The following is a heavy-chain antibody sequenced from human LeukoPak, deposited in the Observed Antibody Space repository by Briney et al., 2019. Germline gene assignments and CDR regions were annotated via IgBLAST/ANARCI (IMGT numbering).Heavy chain of an antibody. D-gene: IGHD3-9*01. CDR3: ARDSHTTGYPNFYFDY. CDR1: GFTFSNYA. Sequence: GRSLRLSCTASGFTFSNYAMHWVRQAPGKGLEWLSGISYDGVKTYYADSVKGRFTISRDNSKNTLDLQVDSLRTEDTAVYYCARDSHTTGYPNFYFDYWGQGTLVTLSS. V-gene: IGHV3-30*04. J-gene: IGHJ4*02. CDR2: ISYDGVKT.